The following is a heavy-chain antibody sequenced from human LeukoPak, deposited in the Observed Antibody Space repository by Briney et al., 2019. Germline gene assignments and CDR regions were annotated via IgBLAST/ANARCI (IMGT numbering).Heavy chain of an antibody. CDR1: GFIFSSYG. CDR2: IRHDGSNK. D-gene: IGHD6-19*01. J-gene: IGHJ4*02. V-gene: IGHV3-30*02. Sequence: GGSLRLTCAASGFIFSSYGMHWVRQAPGKGLEWVAFIRHDGSNKYYADSVKGRFTISRDHSKNTLYLQMNTLRAEDTAVYYCAKDSAASGWSGGFDYWGQGTLVTVSS. CDR3: AKDSAASGWSGGFDY.